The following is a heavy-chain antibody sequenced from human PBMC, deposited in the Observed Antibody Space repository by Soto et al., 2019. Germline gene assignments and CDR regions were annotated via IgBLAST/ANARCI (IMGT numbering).Heavy chain of an antibody. J-gene: IGHJ5*02. Sequence: GGSLRLSCAASGFTFSAYAMSWVRQAPGKGLEWVSGISGSGGSTYYADSVKGRFTISRDNSKNTLYLQMNSLRAEDTAVYYCAKGGSSWYLDWFDPWGQGTLVTVS. CDR1: GFTFSAYA. V-gene: IGHV3-23*01. CDR2: ISGSGGST. D-gene: IGHD6-13*01. CDR3: AKGGSSWYLDWFDP.